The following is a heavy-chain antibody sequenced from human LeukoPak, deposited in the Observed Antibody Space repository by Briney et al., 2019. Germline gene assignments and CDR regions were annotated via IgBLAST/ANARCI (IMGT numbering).Heavy chain of an antibody. V-gene: IGHV3-23*01. CDR3: AKNYLSIVVVPTNY. D-gene: IGHD2-2*01. J-gene: IGHJ4*02. CDR1: GFTFSSYA. CDR2: ISGSGGST. Sequence: GGSLRLSCAASGFTFSSYAMSWVRQAPGKGLEWVSAISGSGGSTYYVDSVKGRFTISRDDSKNTLYLQMNSLRAEDTAVYYCAKNYLSIVVVPTNYWGQGTLVTVSS.